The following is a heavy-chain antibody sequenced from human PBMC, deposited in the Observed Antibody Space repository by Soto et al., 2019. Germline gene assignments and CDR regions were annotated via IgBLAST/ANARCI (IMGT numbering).Heavy chain of an antibody. CDR2: INPRGFFT. D-gene: IGHD3-10*01. Sequence: QVQLVQSGAEVKKPGASVKVSCKASGYTFTSYNIHWVRQAPGQGLEWVGMINPRGFFTTYAQKFRGRVTMTGDTSTSVVYKELTNLRSEDAAVYYCARTAARFGSPFRFDHWGQGTLVSVSS. CDR1: GYTFTSYN. CDR3: ARTAARFGSPFRFDH. V-gene: IGHV1-46*01. J-gene: IGHJ5*02.